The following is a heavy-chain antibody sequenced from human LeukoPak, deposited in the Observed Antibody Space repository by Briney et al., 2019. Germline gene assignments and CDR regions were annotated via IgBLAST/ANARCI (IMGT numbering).Heavy chain of an antibody. Sequence: PSETLSLTCTVSGGSISSYYWSWIRQPPGKGLEWIGYIYYSGSTNYNPSLKSRVTISVDTSKNQFSLKLSSVTAADTAVYYCARGGGDYDSSGYYYLWGQGTLVTVPS. CDR2: IYYSGST. D-gene: IGHD3-22*01. CDR1: GGSISSYY. V-gene: IGHV4-59*01. CDR3: ARGGGDYDSSGYYYL. J-gene: IGHJ4*02.